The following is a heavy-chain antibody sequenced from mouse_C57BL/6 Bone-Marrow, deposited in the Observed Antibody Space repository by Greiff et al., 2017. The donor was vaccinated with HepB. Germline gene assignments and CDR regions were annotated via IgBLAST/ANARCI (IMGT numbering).Heavy chain of an antibody. CDR1: GFTFSDYG. CDR3: ARGVTTVVATDFDV. Sequence: DVKLQESGGGLVKPGGSLKLSCAASGFTFSDYGMHWVRQAPEKGLEWVAYISSGSSTIYYADTVKGRFTISRENAKNTLFLQMTSLRSEDTAMYYCARGVTTVVATDFDVWGTGTTVTVSS. CDR2: ISSGSSTI. V-gene: IGHV5-17*01. J-gene: IGHJ1*03. D-gene: IGHD1-1*01.